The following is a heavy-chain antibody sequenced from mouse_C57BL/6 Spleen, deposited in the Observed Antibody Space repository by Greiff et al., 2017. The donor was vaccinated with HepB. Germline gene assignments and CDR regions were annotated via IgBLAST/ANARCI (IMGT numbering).Heavy chain of an antibody. CDR1: GYSITSGYY. CDR2: ISYDGSN. V-gene: IGHV3-6*01. CDR3: ARDHGITTVGDY. J-gene: IGHJ2*01. Sequence: EVKLQESGPGLVKPSQSLSLTCSVTGYSITSGYYWNWIRQFPGTKLEWMGYISYDGSNNYNPSLKNRISITRDTSKNQFFLKLNSVTTEDTATYYCARDHGITTVGDYWGQGTTLTVSS. D-gene: IGHD1-1*01.